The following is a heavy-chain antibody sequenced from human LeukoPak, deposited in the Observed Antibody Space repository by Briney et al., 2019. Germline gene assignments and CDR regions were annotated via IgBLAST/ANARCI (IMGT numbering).Heavy chain of an antibody. J-gene: IGHJ4*02. CDR1: GYTFTGYY. D-gene: IGHD4-17*01. CDR2: INAGNGNT. Sequence: GASVKVSCKASGYTFTGYYMHWVRQAPGQRLEWMGWINAGNGNTKYSQEFQGRVTITRDTSASTAYMELSSLRSEDMAVYYCARVTHDYGDYPYFDYWGQGTLVTVSS. V-gene: IGHV1-3*03. CDR3: ARVTHDYGDYPYFDY.